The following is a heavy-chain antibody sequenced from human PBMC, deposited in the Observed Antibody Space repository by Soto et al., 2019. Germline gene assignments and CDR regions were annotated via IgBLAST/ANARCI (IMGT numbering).Heavy chain of an antibody. CDR3: ASSSMVHNGYYYYGMDV. D-gene: IGHD3-10*01. J-gene: IGHJ6*02. CDR2: IYHSGRT. Sequence: QVQLQESGPGLVKPSGTLSLTCAVSGGSISSSNWWSWVRQPPGKGLEWIGEIYHSGRTNYNPSLQSRVTISVDKSKNQFSLKLRSVTAADTALYYCASSSMVHNGYYYYGMDVWGQGTTVTVSS. CDR1: GGSISSSNW. V-gene: IGHV4-4*02.